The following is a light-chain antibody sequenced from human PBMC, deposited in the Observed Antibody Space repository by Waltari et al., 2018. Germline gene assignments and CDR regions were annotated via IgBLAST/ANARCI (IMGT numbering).Light chain of an antibody. Sequence: DTQMTQSPSSVSGSVGDRVTITCRASQDISSWLAWYQQKPGKAPKLLIYSSSTLHFGVPSRFSGSRSGTEFSLTITGLQPDDSATYFCQQANSFPYTYGQGTKLEI. J-gene: IGKJ2*01. CDR1: QDISSW. CDR2: SSS. V-gene: IGKV1D-12*01. CDR3: QQANSFPYT.